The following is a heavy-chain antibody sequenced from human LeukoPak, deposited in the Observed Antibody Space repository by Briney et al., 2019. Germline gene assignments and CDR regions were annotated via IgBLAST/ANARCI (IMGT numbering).Heavy chain of an antibody. V-gene: IGHV4-4*07. CDR2: IYTSGST. J-gene: IGHJ4*02. Sequence: SETLSLTCTVSGGSISSYYWDWIRQPAGKGLEWIGRIYTSGSTNYDPSLKSRVTMSVDTSKNQFSLKLSSVTAADTAVYYCATTLPGNYGSGSYTFDYWGQGTLVTVSS. D-gene: IGHD3-10*01. CDR3: ATTLPGNYGSGSYTFDY. CDR1: GGSISSYY.